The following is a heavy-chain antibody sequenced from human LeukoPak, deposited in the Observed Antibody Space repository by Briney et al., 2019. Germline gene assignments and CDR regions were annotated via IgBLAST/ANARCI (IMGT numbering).Heavy chain of an antibody. Sequence: PSQTLSLTCTVSGGSISSGSYYWSWIRQPAGKGLEWIGRIYISGSTNYNPSLKSRVTISVDTSKNQFSLKLSSVTAADTAVYYCARSREAVAAADPWGQGTLVTVSS. CDR2: IYISGST. D-gene: IGHD6-13*01. J-gene: IGHJ5*02. V-gene: IGHV4-61*02. CDR1: GGSISSGSYY. CDR3: ARSREAVAAADP.